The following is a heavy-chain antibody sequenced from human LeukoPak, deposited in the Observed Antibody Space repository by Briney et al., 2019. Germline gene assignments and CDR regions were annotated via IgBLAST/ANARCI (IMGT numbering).Heavy chain of an antibody. CDR2: ISYDGSNK. CDR3: AKGSSWYPFDY. V-gene: IGHV3-30*18. CDR1: GFTFSSYG. D-gene: IGHD6-13*01. J-gene: IGHJ4*02. Sequence: PGRSLRLSCAASGFTFSSYGMHWVRQAPGKGLEWVAVISYDGSNKYYADSVKGRFTISRDNSKNTLYLQMNSLRAEDTAVYYCAKGSSWYPFDYWGQGTLVTVSS.